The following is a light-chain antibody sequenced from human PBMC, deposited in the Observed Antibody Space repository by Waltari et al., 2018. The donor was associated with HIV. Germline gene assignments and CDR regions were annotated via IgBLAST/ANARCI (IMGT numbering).Light chain of an antibody. CDR2: EVI. CDR1: SSDVGGYNY. V-gene: IGLV2-8*01. Sequence: QSALTQPPSASGSPGQSVTISCSGTSSDVGGYNYVSWYQRHPGKAPKLLIYEVIKRPSGVPDRFFGSKSGNTASLTISGLQAEDEADYYCSSYTGSSTLGVFGTGTRVTVL. J-gene: IGLJ1*01. CDR3: SSYTGSSTLGV.